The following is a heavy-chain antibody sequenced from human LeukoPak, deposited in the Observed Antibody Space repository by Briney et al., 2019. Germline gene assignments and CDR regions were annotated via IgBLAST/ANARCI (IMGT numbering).Heavy chain of an antibody. CDR1: GGPISSSSYY. CDR2: IYYSEST. J-gene: IGHJ6*03. CDR3: ARQPRTYYYYMDV. Sequence: SETLSLTCTVSGGPISSSSYYWGWIRQPPGKGLEWIGSIYYSESTYYIPSLKSRVTISVDTSKNQFSLKLSSVTAADTAVYYCARQPRTYYYYMDVWGKGTTVTVSS. V-gene: IGHV4-39*01.